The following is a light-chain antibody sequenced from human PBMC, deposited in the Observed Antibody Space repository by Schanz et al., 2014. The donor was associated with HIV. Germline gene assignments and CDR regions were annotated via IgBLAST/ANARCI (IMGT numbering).Light chain of an antibody. CDR2: DVN. CDR1: SGDVGSYYY. J-gene: IGLJ2*01. V-gene: IGLV2-23*02. Sequence: QSALTQPASVSGSPGQSISISCTGTSGDVGSYYYVSWYQQHPGKAPKLMIYDVNKRPSAVPDRFSGSKSGNTASLTVSGLQAEDEADYYCCSYAGSSTYVVFGGGTKLTVL. CDR3: CSYAGSSTYVV.